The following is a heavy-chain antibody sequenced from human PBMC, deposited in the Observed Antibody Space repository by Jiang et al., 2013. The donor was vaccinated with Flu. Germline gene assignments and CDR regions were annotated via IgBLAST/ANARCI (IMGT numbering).Heavy chain of an antibody. CDR3: ARLVLGVAMYYDS. CDR1: GGSISSSSYY. CDR2: IYYSGST. Sequence: LLKPSETLSLTCTVSGGSISSSSYYWGWIRQSPGKGLEWIGSIYYSGSTSYNPSLMSRPTISVDTSNNEFSLKLSSVTAADTAVYYCARLVLGVAMYYDSWGQGTLVTVPS. J-gene: IGHJ4*02. D-gene: IGHD3-3*01. V-gene: IGHV4-39*01.